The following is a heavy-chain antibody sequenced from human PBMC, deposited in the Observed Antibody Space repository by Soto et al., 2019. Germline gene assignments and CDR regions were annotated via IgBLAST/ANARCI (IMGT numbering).Heavy chain of an antibody. CDR2: ISYDGNNK. J-gene: IGHJ4*02. D-gene: IGHD2-15*01. V-gene: IGHV3-30*18. Sequence: GGSLRLSCAASGFTFSSYGMHWVRQAPGKGLEWVALISYDGNNKYYVDSVKGRFTISRDNSKNTLYLQMDSLRAEDTAVYYCANGGKYGQVTPFAYWGQGT. CDR3: ANGGKYGQVTPFAY. CDR1: GFTFSSYG.